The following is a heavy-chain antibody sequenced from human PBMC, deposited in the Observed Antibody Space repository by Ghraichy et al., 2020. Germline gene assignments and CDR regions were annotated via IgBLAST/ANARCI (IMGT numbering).Heavy chain of an antibody. CDR2: MYYSGST. V-gene: IGHV4-39*01. CDR3: ARHLMYCASASCFYMDV. J-gene: IGHJ6*03. Sequence: SETLSLTCTVSGGSIRNNNYYWVWIRQPPEKGLEWVATMYYSGSTFYNPSLESRVTMTVDTSRNQFSLKLSSLTAADTAIYYCARHLMYCASASCFYMDVWGKGTTVTVSS. CDR1: GGSIRNNNYY. D-gene: IGHD2-2*01.